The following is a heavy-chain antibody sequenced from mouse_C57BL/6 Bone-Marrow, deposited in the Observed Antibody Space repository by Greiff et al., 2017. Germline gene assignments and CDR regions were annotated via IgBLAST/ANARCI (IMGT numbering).Heavy chain of an antibody. J-gene: IGHJ1*03. D-gene: IGHD3-1*01. Sequence: EVQLQESGPGLVKPSQSLSLTCSVTGYSITSGYYWNWIRQFPGNKLEWMGYISYDGSNNYNPSLKNRISITRDTSKNQFFLKLNSVTTEDTATYYCARHSSGYPYWYFDVWGTGTTVTVSS. CDR1: GYSITSGYY. CDR2: ISYDGSN. CDR3: ARHSSGYPYWYFDV. V-gene: IGHV3-6*01.